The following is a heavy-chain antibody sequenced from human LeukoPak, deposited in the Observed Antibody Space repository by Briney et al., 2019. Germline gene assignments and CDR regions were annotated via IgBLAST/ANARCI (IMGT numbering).Heavy chain of an antibody. CDR3: ASDGVRELTSPDAFDI. CDR2: MSAYNGNT. CDR1: GYTFTSYG. J-gene: IGHJ3*02. V-gene: IGHV1-18*01. D-gene: IGHD1-26*01. Sequence: ASVKVSCKASGYTFTSYGISWVRQAPGQGLEWMGWMSAYNGNTNYAQKLQGRVTMTTDTSTSTAYMELRSLRSDDTAVYYCASDGVRELTSPDAFDIWGQGTMVTVSS.